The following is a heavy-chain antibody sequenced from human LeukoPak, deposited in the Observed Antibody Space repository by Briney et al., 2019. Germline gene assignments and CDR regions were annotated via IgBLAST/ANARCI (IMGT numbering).Heavy chain of an antibody. J-gene: IGHJ4*02. CDR1: GFTFSSYS. Sequence: GGSLRLSCAASGFTFSSYSMNWVRQAPGKGLEWVSYISSSSSTIYYADSVKGRFTISRDNAKNSLYLQMNSLGAEDTAVYYCASGGVGSSWAYRGYYFDYWGQGTLVTVSS. D-gene: IGHD6-13*01. V-gene: IGHV3-48*04. CDR2: ISSSSSTI. CDR3: ASGGVGSSWAYRGYYFDY.